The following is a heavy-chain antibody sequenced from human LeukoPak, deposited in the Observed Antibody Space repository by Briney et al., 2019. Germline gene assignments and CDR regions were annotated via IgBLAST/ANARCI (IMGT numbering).Heavy chain of an antibody. J-gene: IGHJ4*02. CDR1: GFTFDDYA. D-gene: IGHD1-26*01. V-gene: IGHV3-9*01. Sequence: GGSLRLSWAASGFTFDDYAMHWVRQAPGKGLEWVSGISGNSGSIGYADSVKGRFTISRDNAKNALYLQMNSLRAEDTALYYCAQDVLGAIYPRGAFDHWRQGPLLPVPS. CDR2: ISGNSGSI. CDR3: AQDVLGAIYPRGAFDH.